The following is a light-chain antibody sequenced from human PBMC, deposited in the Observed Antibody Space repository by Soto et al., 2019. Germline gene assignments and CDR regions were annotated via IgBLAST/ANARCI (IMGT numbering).Light chain of an antibody. J-gene: IGKJ1*01. V-gene: IGKV1-5*03. Sequence: DIQMTQSPATLSASVGERVTITCRASQNIYTWLAWYQQKPGKAPKLLIYEASSLETGVPSRFSGSGSGTGFTLTISSLQPDDFATYYCQQYNTFWTFGQGTKVDIK. CDR1: QNIYTW. CDR2: EAS. CDR3: QQYNTFWT.